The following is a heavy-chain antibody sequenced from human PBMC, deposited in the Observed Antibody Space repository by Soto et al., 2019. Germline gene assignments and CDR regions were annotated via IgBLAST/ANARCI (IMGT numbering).Heavy chain of an antibody. CDR1: GFTFSSYW. J-gene: IGHJ6*02. V-gene: IGHV3-7*01. CDR3: ARDPNIVATMGSIYYYYGMDV. D-gene: IGHD5-12*01. Sequence: SLRLSCAASGFTFSSYWMSWVRQAPGKGLEWVANIKQDGSEKYYVDSVKGRFTISRDNAKNSLYLQMNSLRAEDTAVYYCARDPNIVATMGSIYYYYGMDVWGQGTTVTVS. CDR2: IKQDGSEK.